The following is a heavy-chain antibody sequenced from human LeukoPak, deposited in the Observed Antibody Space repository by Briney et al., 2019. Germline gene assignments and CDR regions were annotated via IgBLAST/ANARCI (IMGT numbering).Heavy chain of an antibody. Sequence: GRSLRLSCAASGFTFSSYGMHWVRQAPGKGLEWVAVISYDGSNKYYADSVKGRFTISRDNSKNTLYLQMNSLRAEDTAVYYCAKGFSSSGYDYWGQGTLVTVSS. D-gene: IGHD3-22*01. J-gene: IGHJ4*02. V-gene: IGHV3-30*18. CDR3: AKGFSSSGYDY. CDR2: ISYDGSNK. CDR1: GFTFSSYG.